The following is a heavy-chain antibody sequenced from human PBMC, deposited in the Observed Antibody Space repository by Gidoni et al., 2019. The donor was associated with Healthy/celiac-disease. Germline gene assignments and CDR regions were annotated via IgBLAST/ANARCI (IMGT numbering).Heavy chain of an antibody. CDR3: ARAVDHYGAFDY. J-gene: IGHJ4*02. Sequence: QVQLVESGGGVVQPGRSLRLSCAASGFTFSSYAMHWVRQAPGKGLEWVAVISYDGSNKYYADSVKGRFTISRDNSKNTLYLQMNSLRAEDTAVYYCARAVDHYGAFDYWGQGTLVTVSS. CDR1: GFTFSSYA. CDR2: ISYDGSNK. D-gene: IGHD4-17*01. V-gene: IGHV3-30-3*01.